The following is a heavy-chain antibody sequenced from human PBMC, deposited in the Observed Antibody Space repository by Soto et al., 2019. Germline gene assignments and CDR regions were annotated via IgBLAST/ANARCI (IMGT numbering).Heavy chain of an antibody. J-gene: IGHJ2*01. V-gene: IGHV1-69*01. CDR3: ARDVRDMATIGPSTRCFER. CDR1: GGTFSSYA. Sequence: QVQLVQSGAEVKKPGSSVKVSCKASGGTFSSYAISWVRQAPGQGLEWMGGFIPIFGTTNYALKFQGRVTITADESTRIAYMELSSLRSEDTALYYCARDVRDMATIGPSTRCFERWGRGTLVTVSS. D-gene: IGHD5-12*01. CDR2: FIPIFGTT.